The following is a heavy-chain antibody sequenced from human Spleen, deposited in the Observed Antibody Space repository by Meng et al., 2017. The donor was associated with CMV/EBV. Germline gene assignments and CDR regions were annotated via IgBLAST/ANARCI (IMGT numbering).Heavy chain of an antibody. Sequence: GSLRLSCTVSGGSISSYYWSWIRQPPGKGLEWIGYIYYSGSTNYNPSLKSRVTISVDTSKNQFSLKLSSVTAADTAVYYCASGEGGSSTGAFDIWGQGTMVTVSS. D-gene: IGHD1-26*01. V-gene: IGHV4-59*01. CDR2: IYYSGST. J-gene: IGHJ3*02. CDR1: GGSISSYY. CDR3: ASGEGGSSTGAFDI.